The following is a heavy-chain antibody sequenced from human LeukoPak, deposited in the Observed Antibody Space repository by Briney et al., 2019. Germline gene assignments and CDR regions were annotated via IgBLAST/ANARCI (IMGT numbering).Heavy chain of an antibody. CDR3: ARHSFRVSFFHMDV. V-gene: IGHV4-59*08. D-gene: IGHD2/OR15-2a*01. J-gene: IGHJ6*02. CDR2: IYYSGST. Sequence: SETLSLTCTVSGGSISSYYWSWIRQPPGKGLEWIGYIYYSGSTNYNPSLKSRVTISVDTSKNQFSLKLSSVTAADTAVYYCARHSFRVSFFHMDVWGQGTTVTVSS. CDR1: GGSISSYY.